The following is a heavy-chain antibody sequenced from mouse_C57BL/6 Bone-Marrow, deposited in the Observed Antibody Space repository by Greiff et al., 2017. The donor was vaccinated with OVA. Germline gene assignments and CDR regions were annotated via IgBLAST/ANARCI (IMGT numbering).Heavy chain of an antibody. J-gene: IGHJ4*01. CDR1: GFSLTSYG. Sequence: QVHVKQSGPGLVQPSQSLSITCTVSGFSLTSYGVHWVRQSPGKGLEWLGVIWSGGSTDYNAAFISRLSISKDNSKSQVFFKMNRLQADDTAIYCCARYYYGSSYAMDYWGQGTSVTVSS. CDR2: IWSGGST. V-gene: IGHV2-2*01. CDR3: ARYYYGSSYAMDY. D-gene: IGHD1-1*01.